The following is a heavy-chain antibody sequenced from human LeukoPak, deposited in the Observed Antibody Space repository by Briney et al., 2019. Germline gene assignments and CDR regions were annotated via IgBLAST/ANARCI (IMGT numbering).Heavy chain of an antibody. J-gene: IGHJ6*03. CDR1: GFTFSSYG. V-gene: IGHV3-23*01. Sequence: PGGSLRLSCAASGFTFSSYGMTWVRQAPGKGLEWVSTISGSGGSTYYADSVKGRFTISRDNSKNTLYLQMNSLRAEDTAVYYCAKALTVTTLHYYYYMDVWGKGTTVTVSS. D-gene: IGHD4-17*01. CDR3: AKALTVTTLHYYYYMDV. CDR2: ISGSGGST.